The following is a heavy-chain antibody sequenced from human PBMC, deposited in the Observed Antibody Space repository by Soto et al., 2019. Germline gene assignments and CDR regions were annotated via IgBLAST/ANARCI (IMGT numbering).Heavy chain of an antibody. CDR1: GYTFIGFY. D-gene: IGHD5-12*01. CDR2: SNPNSGAT. CDR3: ARDVVSTIGDFDF. J-gene: IGHJ4*02. Sequence: GASVKVSCKASGYTFIGFYIHWVRQAPGQGLEWMGWSNPNSGATNYAHKFQGRVTMTRDKSITTAYMELNRLRSDDTAVYYCARDVVSTIGDFDFWGQGTPVTVSS. V-gene: IGHV1-2*07.